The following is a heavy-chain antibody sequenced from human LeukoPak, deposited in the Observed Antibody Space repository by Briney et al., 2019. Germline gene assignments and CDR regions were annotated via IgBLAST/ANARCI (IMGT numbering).Heavy chain of an antibody. CDR3: AREAGLHPPLYYFDY. CDR2: VKQDETEK. D-gene: IGHD5-24*01. V-gene: IGHV3-7*03. CDR1: GFTFSNFW. J-gene: IGHJ4*02. Sequence: GGSLRLSCTASGFTFSNFWMGWVRQAPGKGLEWVANVKQDETEKFYLGSVKGRFTISRDNAKNSLYLQMNSLRVEDTALYYCAREAGLHPPLYYFDYWGQGTLVTVSS.